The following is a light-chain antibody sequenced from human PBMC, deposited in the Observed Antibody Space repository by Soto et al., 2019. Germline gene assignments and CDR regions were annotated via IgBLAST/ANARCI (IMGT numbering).Light chain of an antibody. CDR2: GAS. CDR1: QPISNY. J-gene: IGKJ5*01. CDR3: QQTHAVPLT. Sequence: DVQMTHSPSSLSASVGDRVTITCXASQPISNYLNWYQQKAGEAPKVLIFGASSLQTGVPSKFSGSGYGTDFTLIINNLHPDDFATYYCQQTHAVPLTFGQGTRLEIK. V-gene: IGKV1-39*01.